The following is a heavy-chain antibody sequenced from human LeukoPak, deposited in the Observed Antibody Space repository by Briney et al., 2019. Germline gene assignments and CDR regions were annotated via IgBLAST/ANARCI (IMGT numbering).Heavy chain of an antibody. CDR3: ARGLGGYTSSQAY. Sequence: PGGSLKLSCAASVFTFSGCAMHWVRQAPGKGLVWVSRINSDGSSTRYADSVKGRFTISRDNAKNTLYLQMNSLRAEDTAVYYCARGLGGYTSSQAYWGQGTLVTVSS. J-gene: IGHJ4*02. CDR2: INSDGSST. V-gene: IGHV3-74*01. CDR1: VFTFSGCA. D-gene: IGHD6-13*01.